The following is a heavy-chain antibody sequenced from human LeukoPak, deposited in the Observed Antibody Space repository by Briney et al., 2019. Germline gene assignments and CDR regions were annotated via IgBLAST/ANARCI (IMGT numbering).Heavy chain of an antibody. CDR2: ITSSSTYI. J-gene: IGHJ4*02. D-gene: IGHD1-26*01. CDR3: ARDGWVDY. Sequence: GGSLRLSCAASGFTFSNYNMNWVRQAPGKGLEWVSCITSSSTYISYADSVKGRFTISRDNAKNSLYLQMNSLRAEDTAVYYCARDGWVDYWGQGTLVTVSS. CDR1: GFTFSNYN. V-gene: IGHV3-21*01.